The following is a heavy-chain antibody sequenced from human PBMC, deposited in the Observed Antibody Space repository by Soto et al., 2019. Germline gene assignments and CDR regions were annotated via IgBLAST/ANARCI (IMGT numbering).Heavy chain of an antibody. CDR3: ARRGTIDALDI. V-gene: IGHV4-39*01. Sequence: QLQLQESGPGLVKPSETLSLTCTVSGGSISSSSYYWGWIRQPPGKGLEWIGSIYYSGSTYYNPSLKSRVTISVDTSQNQFSLKLSSVTAADTAVYYCARRGTIDALDIWGQGTMVTVSS. J-gene: IGHJ3*02. D-gene: IGHD3-16*01. CDR1: GGSISSSSYY. CDR2: IYYSGST.